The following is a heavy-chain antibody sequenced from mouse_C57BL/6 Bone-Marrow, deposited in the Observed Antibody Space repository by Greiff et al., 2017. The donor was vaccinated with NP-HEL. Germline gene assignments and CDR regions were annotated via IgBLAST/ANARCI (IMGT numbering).Heavy chain of an antibody. J-gene: IGHJ4*01. D-gene: IGHD2-10*01. Sequence: VQLKQSGPELVKPGASVKIPCKASGYTFTDYNMDWVKQSHGKSLEWIGDINPNNGGTIYNQKFKGKATLTVDKSSSTSYMELRSLTSEDTAVYYCARSPSYYSLSMDYWGQGTSVTVSS. CDR2: INPNNGGT. CDR3: ARSPSYYSLSMDY. V-gene: IGHV1-18*01. CDR1: GYTFTDYN.